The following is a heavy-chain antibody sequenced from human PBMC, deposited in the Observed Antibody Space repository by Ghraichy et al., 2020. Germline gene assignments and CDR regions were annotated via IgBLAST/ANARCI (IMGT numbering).Heavy chain of an antibody. D-gene: IGHD3-3*02. CDR3: ARDLGHFSYYYYGMDV. Sequence: GGSLRLSCAASGFTFSSYAMHWVRQAPGKGLEWVAVISYDGSNKYYADSVKGRFTISRDNSKNTLYLQMNSLRAEDTAVYYCARDLGHFSYYYYGMDVWGQGTTVTVSS. V-gene: IGHV3-30-3*01. CDR1: GFTFSSYA. CDR2: ISYDGSNK. J-gene: IGHJ6*02.